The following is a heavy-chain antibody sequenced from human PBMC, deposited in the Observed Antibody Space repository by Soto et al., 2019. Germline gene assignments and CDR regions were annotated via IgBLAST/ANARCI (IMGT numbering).Heavy chain of an antibody. CDR2: INAGNGNT. Sequence: QVQLVQSGAEVKKPGASVKVSCKASGYSFTTYAIHWVRQAPGQRFEWIGWINAGNGNTKYSQKFQGRVTITRDTSAPTTYMELSSLRSEDTAVYYCARLLSFGELTLDSWGQGSLVTVSS. CDR1: GYSFTTYA. V-gene: IGHV1-3*01. D-gene: IGHD3-10*01. CDR3: ARLLSFGELTLDS. J-gene: IGHJ4*02.